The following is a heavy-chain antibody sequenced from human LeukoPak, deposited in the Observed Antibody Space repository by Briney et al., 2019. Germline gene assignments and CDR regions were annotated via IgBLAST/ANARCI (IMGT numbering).Heavy chain of an antibody. J-gene: IGHJ4*02. Sequence: GGSLRLSCAASGFSFSNYWMIWVRQAPGEGLEWVALIQDDGAKTNYADSVRGRFTISRDNSRSTVYLQMNSLKPDDTAVYYCATQTITLIVVISPFDYWGRGALVTVSS. D-gene: IGHD3-22*01. V-gene: IGHV3-30*02. CDR3: ATQTITLIVVISPFDY. CDR2: IQDDGAKT. CDR1: GFSFSNYW.